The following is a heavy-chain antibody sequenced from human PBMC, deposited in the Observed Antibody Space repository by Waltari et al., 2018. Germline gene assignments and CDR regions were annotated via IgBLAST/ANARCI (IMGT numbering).Heavy chain of an antibody. J-gene: IGHJ3*02. V-gene: IGHV3-23*01. CDR2: ISGTGASA. CDR1: GFTLNTYA. Sequence: EVELLESGGDFVQPGGSLRLSGAAPGFTLNTYAMNWVRQAPGQGLEWISSISGTGASAFYADPVKCRFAISKDDSTNTMYLQMDSLRSDDTAVYFCARDGYNRNAFDMWGQGTVVSVSS. D-gene: IGHD5-12*01. CDR3: ARDGYNRNAFDM.